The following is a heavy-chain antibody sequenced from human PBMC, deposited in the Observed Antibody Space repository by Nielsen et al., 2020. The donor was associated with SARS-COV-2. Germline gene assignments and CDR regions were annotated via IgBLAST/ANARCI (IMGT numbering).Heavy chain of an antibody. CDR3: ARGFDY. V-gene: IGHV4-61*01. CDR1: GDSVTSGSYF. J-gene: IGHJ4*02. CDR2: IYHTGTT. Sequence: SETLSLTCTVSGDSVTSGSYFWSWIRQPPGKELEWIGYIYHTGTTFYNPSLKSRVTISLDTSRNQFSLKLNSVIAADTAMYYCARGFDYWGQGTLVTVSS.